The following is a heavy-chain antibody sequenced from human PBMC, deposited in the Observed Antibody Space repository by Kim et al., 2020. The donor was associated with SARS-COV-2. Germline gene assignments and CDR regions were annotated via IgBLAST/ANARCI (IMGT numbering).Heavy chain of an antibody. CDR1: GFSFSLYT. CDR2: ISYDGINK. CDR3: ARGARAFDI. V-gene: IGHV3-30*04. Sequence: GGSLRLSCAASGFSFSLYTMHWVRQAPGKGLDWVAVISYDGINKYYADSVRGRFTISRDNSKNTLYLQMNSLRSDDTALYYCARGARAFDIWGQGTMVT. J-gene: IGHJ3*02.